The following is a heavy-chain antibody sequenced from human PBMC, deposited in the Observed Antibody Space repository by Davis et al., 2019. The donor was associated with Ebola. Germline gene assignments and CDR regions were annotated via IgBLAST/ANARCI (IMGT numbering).Heavy chain of an antibody. D-gene: IGHD3-3*01. J-gene: IGHJ4*02. Sequence: PSETLSLTCTVSGGSISSYYWSWIRQPPGKGLEWIGYIYYSGSTNYNPSLKSRVTISVDTSKNQFSLKLSSVTAADTAVYYCARAPLGDFWSGPIDPPSHWGQGTLVTVSS. CDR2: IYYSGST. V-gene: IGHV4-59*01. CDR3: ARAPLGDFWSGPIDPPSH. CDR1: GGSISSYY.